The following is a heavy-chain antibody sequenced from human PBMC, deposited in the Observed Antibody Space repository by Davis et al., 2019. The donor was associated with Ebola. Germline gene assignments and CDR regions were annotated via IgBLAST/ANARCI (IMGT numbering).Heavy chain of an antibody. J-gene: IGHJ4*02. D-gene: IGHD5-12*01. CDR3: ARGLHGYDRYTALAY. CDR2: INHSGST. Sequence: MPSETLSLTCAVYGGSFSGNYWSWIRQPPGKGLAWIGQINHSGSTNYNPSLKSRVTISVDTSKNQFSLKLSSVTAADTAVYYCARGLHGYDRYTALAYWGQGTLVTVSS. V-gene: IGHV4-34*01. CDR1: GGSFSGNY.